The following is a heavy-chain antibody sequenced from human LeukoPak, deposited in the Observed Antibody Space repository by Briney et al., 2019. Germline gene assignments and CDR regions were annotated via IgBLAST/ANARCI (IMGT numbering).Heavy chain of an antibody. CDR3: ARHYPQMYCTNGVCTNYYMDV. J-gene: IGHJ6*03. CDR2: IYTCGST. D-gene: IGHD2-8*01. V-gene: IGHV4-4*09. CDR1: GGSISSYY. Sequence: SETLSLTCTVSGGSISSYYWSWLRQPPGKGLEWIGYIYTCGSTNYNPSLKSRVTISVDTSKNQFSLKLSSVTAADTAVYYCARHYPQMYCTNGVCTNYYMDVWGKGTTVTVSS.